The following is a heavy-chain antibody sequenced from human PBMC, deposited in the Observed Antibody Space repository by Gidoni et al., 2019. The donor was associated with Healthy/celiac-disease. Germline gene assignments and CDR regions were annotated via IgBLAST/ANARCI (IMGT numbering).Heavy chain of an antibody. CDR3: AGVAVAGPPLYYYYYMDV. CDR1: GFTCRSYW. Sequence: EVQLVESGGGLVQPGGSLRVSGAASGFTCRSYWMSCVRQAPGKGVEWVANIKQDGSEEYYVDSVKCRFTISRDNAKNSRYLQMNSLRAEDTAVYYCAGVAVAGPPLYYYYYMDVWGKGTTVTVSS. CDR2: IKQDGSEE. J-gene: IGHJ6*03. V-gene: IGHV3-7*03. D-gene: IGHD6-19*01.